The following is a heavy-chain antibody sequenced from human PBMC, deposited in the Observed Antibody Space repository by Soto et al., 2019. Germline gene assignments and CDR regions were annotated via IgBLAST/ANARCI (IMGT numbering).Heavy chain of an antibody. J-gene: IGHJ4*01. CDR2: IIPIFGTA. D-gene: IGHD3-22*01. V-gene: IGHV1-69*13. CDR3: ARKERLYYYDSSGYYAGDY. Sequence: ASVKVSCKASGGTFSSYAISWVRQAPGQGLEWMGGIIPIFGTANYAQKFQGRVTITADESTSTAYMELSSLRSEDTAVYYCARKERLYYYDSSGYYAGDYWG. CDR1: GGTFSSYA.